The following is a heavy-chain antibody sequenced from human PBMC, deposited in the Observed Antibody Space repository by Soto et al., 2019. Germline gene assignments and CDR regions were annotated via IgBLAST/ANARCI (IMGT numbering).Heavy chain of an antibody. Sequence: QLQLQESGSGLVKPSQTLSLTCAVSGGSISSGGYSWSWIRQPPGTGLEWLGYIYHSGSTYYNPSLKSRVTLSVDRSKKQFALKLSSVTAADTAVYCCARDGGYSSGFDDWGQGTLVTVSS. J-gene: IGHJ4*02. V-gene: IGHV4-30-2*01. CDR1: GGSISSGGYS. CDR3: ARDGGYSSGFDD. D-gene: IGHD5-18*01. CDR2: IYHSGST.